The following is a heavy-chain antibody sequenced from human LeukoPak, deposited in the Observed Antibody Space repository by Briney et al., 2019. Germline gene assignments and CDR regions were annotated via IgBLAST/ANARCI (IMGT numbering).Heavy chain of an antibody. D-gene: IGHD2-2*01. V-gene: IGHV3-11*04. J-gene: IGHJ4*02. CDR1: GFTFSDYY. CDR2: MSSTGSVI. CDR3: AKTQYQLLSLFDY. Sequence: SGGSLRLSCAASGFTFSDYYMIWIRQAPGKGLMWVSYMSSTGSVIYYSDSVRGRFTISRDNAKNSPCLQMNSLRAEDTAVYYCAKTQYQLLSLFDYWGQGTLVTVSS.